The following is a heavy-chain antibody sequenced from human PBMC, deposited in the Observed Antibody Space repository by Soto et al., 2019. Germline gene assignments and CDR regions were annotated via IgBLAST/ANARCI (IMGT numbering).Heavy chain of an antibody. CDR1: GGTMNHYY. D-gene: IGHD3-16*01. Sequence: QVLLQESGPGQVKPSETLSLTCDVFGGTMNHYYGSWVRQSPGKGLEWIGSVFHTGSTYYSPSLKSRFTLSVETSKQQFSLTLRSVPAADTAVYYCARSLTFTRFDFWGRGTQVTVS. J-gene: IGHJ4*02. V-gene: IGHV4-59*01. CDR2: VFHTGST. CDR3: ARSLTFTRFDF.